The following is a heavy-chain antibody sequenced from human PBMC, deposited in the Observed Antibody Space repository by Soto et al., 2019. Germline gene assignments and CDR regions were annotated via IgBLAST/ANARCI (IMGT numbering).Heavy chain of an antibody. CDR2: FDPEDGET. CDR3: ATLLYGSGGYRTFDY. CDR1: GYTLTELS. J-gene: IGHJ4*02. D-gene: IGHD3-10*01. Sequence: GASVKVSCKVSGYTLTELSMHWVRQAPGKGLEWMGGFDPEDGETIYAQKFQGRVTMTEDTSTDTAYMELSSLRSEDTAVYYCATLLYGSGGYRTFDYWGQGTLVTVS. V-gene: IGHV1-24*01.